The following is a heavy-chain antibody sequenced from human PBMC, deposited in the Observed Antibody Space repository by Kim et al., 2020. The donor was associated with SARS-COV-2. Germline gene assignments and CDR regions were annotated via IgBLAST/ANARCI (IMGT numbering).Heavy chain of an antibody. CDR1: GESFRGYY. CDR2: INHRGST. CDR3: AAPRDLYWYCGL. Sequence: SETLSLTCAVYGESFRGYYWSWIRQPPGKGLEWIGEINHRGSTNYSPSLKSRVTISIDTSKNQFSLKLNSVTTADTAVYYCAAPRDLYWYCGLWGRGTLVTVSS. J-gene: IGHJ2*01. V-gene: IGHV4-34*01.